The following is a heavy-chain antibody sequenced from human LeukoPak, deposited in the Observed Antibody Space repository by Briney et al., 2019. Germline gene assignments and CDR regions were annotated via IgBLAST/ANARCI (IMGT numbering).Heavy chain of an antibody. J-gene: IGHJ5*02. CDR3: ARGGGGVVVKYSWFDP. CDR2: IWYDGSNK. CDR1: GFTFSDYG. Sequence: PGGSLRLSCAASGFTFSDYGMHWVRQAPGKGLEWVAVIWYDGSNKYYADSVRGRFTISRDNSKNTVYLQMNSLRTEDTAVYFCARGGGGVVVKYSWFDPWGQGTLVTVSS. V-gene: IGHV3-33*01. D-gene: IGHD2-21*01.